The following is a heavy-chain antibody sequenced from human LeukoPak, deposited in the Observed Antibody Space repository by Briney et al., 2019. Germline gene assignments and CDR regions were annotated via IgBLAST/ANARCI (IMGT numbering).Heavy chain of an antibody. Sequence: GGSLRLSCAASGFTFSSYSMNWVRQAPGKGLEWVSYISSSSSTIYYADSVKGRLTISRDNAKNSLYLQMNSLRDEDTAVYYCARLVGAVAGPGFSDYWGQGTLVTVSS. J-gene: IGHJ4*02. V-gene: IGHV3-48*02. CDR2: ISSSSSTI. D-gene: IGHD6-19*01. CDR1: GFTFSSYS. CDR3: ARLVGAVAGPGFSDY.